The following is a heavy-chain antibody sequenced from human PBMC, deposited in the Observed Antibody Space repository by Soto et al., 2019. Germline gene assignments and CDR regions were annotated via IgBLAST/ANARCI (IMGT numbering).Heavy chain of an antibody. D-gene: IGHD3-3*01. CDR1: GLSVTNAW. Sequence: EVQLVESGGGLVKPGGSLRLSCAASGLSVTNAWLSWFRQTPGKGLEWVGRSKPKTDRGETIQYAASVKGRFIISRDDSKDILYLEMNSLKTDVTGVYYCSTAGQWYFWTASDFEHWGQGTPVTVSS. V-gene: IGHV3-15*01. J-gene: IGHJ4*02. CDR3: STAGQWYFWTASDFEH. CDR2: SKPKTDRGETI.